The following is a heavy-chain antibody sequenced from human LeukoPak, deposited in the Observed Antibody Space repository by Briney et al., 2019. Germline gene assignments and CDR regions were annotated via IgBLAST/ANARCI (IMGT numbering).Heavy chain of an antibody. Sequence: ASVKVSCKASGYTFTGYYMHWVRQAPGQGLEWMGWINPNSGGTNYAQKFQGRVTTTRDTSISTAYMELSRLRSDDTAVYYCARDWGQYYYGSGSYYKYYYFDYWGQGTLVTVSS. D-gene: IGHD3-10*01. CDR1: GYTFTGYY. CDR2: INPNSGGT. CDR3: ARDWGQYYYGSGSYYKYYYFDY. V-gene: IGHV1-2*02. J-gene: IGHJ4*02.